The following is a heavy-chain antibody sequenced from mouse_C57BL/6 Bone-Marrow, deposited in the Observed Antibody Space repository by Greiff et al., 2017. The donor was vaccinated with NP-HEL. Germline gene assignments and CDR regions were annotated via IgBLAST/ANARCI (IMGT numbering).Heavy chain of an antibody. V-gene: IGHV5-12*01. CDR2: ISNGGGGT. Sequence: EVKVVESGGGLVQPGGSLKLSCAASGFTFSDYNMYWVRQTPEKRLEWVAYISNGGGGTYYPDTVKGRFTISRDNAKNTLYLQMRRLKSEDTAMYYCAGHCGNWVDYWGQGTPVTVSA. J-gene: IGHJ3*01. CDR3: AGHCGNWVDY. D-gene: IGHD1-1*02. CDR1: GFTFSDYN.